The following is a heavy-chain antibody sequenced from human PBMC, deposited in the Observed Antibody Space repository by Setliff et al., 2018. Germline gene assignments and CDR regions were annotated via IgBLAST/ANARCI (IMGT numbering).Heavy chain of an antibody. CDR2: ISPSRGAT. D-gene: IGHD2-15*01. J-gene: IGHJ5*02. CDR1: GYTFSDLY. Sequence: GASVKVSCKASGYTFSDLYLHWVRQAPGQGLEWMGWISPSRGATNYAQKFQGRVTMTWDTSISTAYMELSSLRSDDTAVYYCARPPQLPLLSPGWFDPWGQGTLVTVSS. V-gene: IGHV1-2*02. CDR3: ARPPQLPLLSPGWFDP.